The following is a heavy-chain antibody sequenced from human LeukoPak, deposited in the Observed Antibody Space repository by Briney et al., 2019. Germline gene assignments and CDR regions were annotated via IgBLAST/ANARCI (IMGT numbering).Heavy chain of an antibody. CDR1: GGSISSYY. V-gene: IGHV4-4*07. CDR2: IYTSGST. CDR3: ARASVWRLYGSGSLYGMDV. Sequence: SETLSLTCTVSGGSISSYYWSWIRQPAGKGLEWIGRIYTSGSTNYNPSLKSRVTMSVDTSENQFSLKLSSVTAADTAVYYCARASVWRLYGSGSLYGMDVWGQGTTVTVSS. D-gene: IGHD3-10*01. J-gene: IGHJ6*02.